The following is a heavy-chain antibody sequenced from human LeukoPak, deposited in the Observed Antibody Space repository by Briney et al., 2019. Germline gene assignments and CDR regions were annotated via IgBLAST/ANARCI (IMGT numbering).Heavy chain of an antibody. CDR1: GFTFSSYW. Sequence: RSGGSLRLSCAASGFTFSSYWMHWVRQAPGKGLVWVSRINGDGSSTRYADSVKGRFTISRDNAKNTLYLQMNSLRAEDAALYYCAKLAPLDGDYDYWGQGTLVTVSS. CDR3: AKLAPLDGDYDY. D-gene: IGHD4-17*01. J-gene: IGHJ4*02. V-gene: IGHV3-74*01. CDR2: INGDGSST.